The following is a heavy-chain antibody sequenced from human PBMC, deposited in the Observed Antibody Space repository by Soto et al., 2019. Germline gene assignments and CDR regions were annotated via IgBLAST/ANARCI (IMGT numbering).Heavy chain of an antibody. V-gene: IGHV3-21*01. Sequence: GGSLRLSCAASGFTFSSYSMNWVRQAPGKGLEWVSSISSSSSYIYYADSVKGRFTISRDNAKNSLYLQMNSLRAEDTAVYYCARGGIFSNYYDSSGYYPDAFDIWGQGTMVTVS. CDR3: ARGGIFSNYYDSSGYYPDAFDI. CDR1: GFTFSSYS. D-gene: IGHD3-22*01. CDR2: ISSSSSYI. J-gene: IGHJ3*02.